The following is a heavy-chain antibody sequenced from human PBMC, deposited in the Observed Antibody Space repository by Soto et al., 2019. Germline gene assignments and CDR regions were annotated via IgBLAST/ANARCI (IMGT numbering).Heavy chain of an antibody. CDR3: ARVSGWSLDY. CDR1: GLTFSTSG. CDR2: IWYDGSNK. J-gene: IGHJ4*02. D-gene: IGHD6-19*01. V-gene: IGHV3-33*01. Sequence: QVQLVESGGGVVQPGRSLRLSCAASGLTFSTSGMHWVRQAPGKGLEWVEIIWYDGSNKYYADSVKGRFTISRDNSKNTLSLQMNSLRAEDTAVYYCARVSGWSLDYWGQGTLVTVSS.